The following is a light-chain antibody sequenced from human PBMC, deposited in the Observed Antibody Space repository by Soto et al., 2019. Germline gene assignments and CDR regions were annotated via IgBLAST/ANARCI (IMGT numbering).Light chain of an antibody. Sequence: EIVLTQSPGTLSLSPGERATLSCRASQSVSSSFLAWYQQKPGQAPRLLIYGASTRATDIPDRFSDSRSGTDFTLTISRLEPEDFVVYYCQQYGSSPPVTFGQGTRLEIK. CDR3: QQYGSSPPVT. CDR1: QSVSSSF. J-gene: IGKJ5*01. V-gene: IGKV3-20*01. CDR2: GAS.